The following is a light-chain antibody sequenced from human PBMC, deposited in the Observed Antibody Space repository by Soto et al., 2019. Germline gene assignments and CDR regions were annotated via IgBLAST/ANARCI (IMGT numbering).Light chain of an antibody. Sequence: QSALTQPPSASGSPGQSVTISCTGTSSDIGGYNYVSWYQQYPGKAPQVMIYDVNKRPSGVPDRFSGSKSGDTASLTVSGLHPEDEADYYCSSYAGSNSYVFGTGTKLTVL. V-gene: IGLV2-8*01. J-gene: IGLJ1*01. CDR3: SSYAGSNSYV. CDR1: SSDIGGYNY. CDR2: DVN.